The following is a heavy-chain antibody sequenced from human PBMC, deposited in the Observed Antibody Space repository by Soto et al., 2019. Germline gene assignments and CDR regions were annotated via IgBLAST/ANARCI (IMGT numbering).Heavy chain of an antibody. Sequence: GGSLRLSCAASGFTFSRFEVHWVRQAPGKGLEWISYISSSGSTAYYASSVEGRFTISRDNANNSVYLQMDSLRAEDTALYYCTRAAWFPYLSFYWGQGALVTVSS. V-gene: IGHV3-48*03. D-gene: IGHD3-10*01. J-gene: IGHJ4*02. CDR1: GFTFSRFE. CDR2: ISSSGSTA. CDR3: TRAAWFPYLSFY.